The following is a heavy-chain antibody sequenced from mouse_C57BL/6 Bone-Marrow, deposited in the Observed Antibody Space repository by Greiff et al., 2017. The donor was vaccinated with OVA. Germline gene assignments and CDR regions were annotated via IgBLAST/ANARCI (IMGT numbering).Heavy chain of an antibody. CDR2: INPGSGGT. D-gene: IGHD2-3*01. CDR3: ARDYDGYLYWYFDV. V-gene: IGHV1-54*01. CDR1: GYAFTNYS. Sequence: QVQLKESGAELVRPGTSVKVSCKASGYAFTNYSIEWVKQRPGQGLEWIGVINPGSGGTNYNEKFKGKATLTADKSYSNAYMQLSSLTSEDSAVYFCARDYDGYLYWYFDVWGTGTTVTVSS. J-gene: IGHJ1*03.